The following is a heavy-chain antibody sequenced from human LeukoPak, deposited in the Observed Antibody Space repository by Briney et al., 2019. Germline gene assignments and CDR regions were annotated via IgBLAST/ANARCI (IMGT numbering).Heavy chain of an antibody. D-gene: IGHD3-10*01. J-gene: IGHJ4*02. Sequence: SETLSLTCTVSGGSISSGGYYWSWIRQPPGKGLEWIGYIYHSGSTYYNPSLKSRVTISVDRSKNQFSLKLSSVTAADTAVYYCARGAGEYYGSGSYLSYFDYWGQGTLVTVSS. V-gene: IGHV4-30-2*01. CDR2: IYHSGST. CDR3: ARGAGEYYGSGSYLSYFDY. CDR1: GGSISSGGYY.